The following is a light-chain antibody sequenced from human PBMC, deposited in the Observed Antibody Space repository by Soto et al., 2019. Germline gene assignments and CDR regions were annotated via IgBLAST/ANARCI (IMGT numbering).Light chain of an antibody. V-gene: IGLV2-8*01. Sequence: QSALTQPPSASGSPGQSVTISCTGTRSDVGGYNYVSWYQQHPGKAPKLMIYEVSKRPSGVPDRFSGSESGNTASLTVSGLQAEDEADYYCSSYAGSNILFGGGTKLTVL. CDR3: SSYAGSNIL. CDR2: EVS. CDR1: RSDVGGYNY. J-gene: IGLJ2*01.